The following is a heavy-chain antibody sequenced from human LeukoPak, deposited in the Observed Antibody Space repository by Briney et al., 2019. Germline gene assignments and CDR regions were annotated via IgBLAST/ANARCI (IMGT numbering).Heavy chain of an antibody. CDR2: IYYSGST. CDR3: ARRDTTLVTSFDF. D-gene: IGHD5-18*01. J-gene: IGHJ4*02. Sequence: PSETLSLTCTVSGGSISSSSYYWGWIRQPPGKGLEWIGSIYYSGSTYYNPSLKSRVTVSVDPSKNQFSLILSSVTAADTAVYYCARRDTTLVTSFDFWGQGNLVTVSS. CDR1: GGSISSSSYY. V-gene: IGHV4-39*07.